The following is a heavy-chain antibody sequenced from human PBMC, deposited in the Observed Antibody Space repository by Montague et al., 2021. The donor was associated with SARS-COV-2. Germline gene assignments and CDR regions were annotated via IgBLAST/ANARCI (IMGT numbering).Heavy chain of an antibody. Sequence: SLRLSCAASGFTFSSYGTHWVRQAPGKGLEWVAVIWYDGSNKYCADSVKGRFTISRDNSKNTLYLQMNSLRAEDTAVYYCAKKVAYDYVWGSYRDYYYMDVWGKGTTVTVSS. J-gene: IGHJ6*03. V-gene: IGHV3-33*06. CDR3: AKKVAYDYVWGSYRDYYYMDV. CDR1: GFTFSSYG. D-gene: IGHD3-16*02. CDR2: IWYDGSNK.